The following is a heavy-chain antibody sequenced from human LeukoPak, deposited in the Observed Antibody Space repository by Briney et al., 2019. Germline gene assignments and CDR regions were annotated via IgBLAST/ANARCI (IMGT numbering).Heavy chain of an antibody. CDR3: ARHYGP. CDR1: GASISSDNYY. Sequence: SETLSLTCTVSGASISSDNYYWGWIRQPPGKGLEWIGSFYYGGGTFYNASLKSRVTISVDTSKNQFSLKLNSVTATDTAVYYCARHYGPWGQGTLVTVSS. D-gene: IGHD3-10*01. V-gene: IGHV4-39*01. J-gene: IGHJ4*02. CDR2: FYYGGGT.